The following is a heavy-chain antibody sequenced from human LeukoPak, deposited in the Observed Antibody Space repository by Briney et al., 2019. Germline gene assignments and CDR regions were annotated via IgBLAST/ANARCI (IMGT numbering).Heavy chain of an antibody. J-gene: IGHJ6*02. D-gene: IGHD4-11*01. CDR1: GGSISSSSYY. V-gene: IGHV4-39*07. CDR2: IYYSGST. Sequence: PSETLSLTCTVSGGSISSSSYYWGWIRQPPGKGLEWIGSIYYSGSTYYNPSLKSRVTISVDTPKNQFSLKLSSVTAADTAVYYCARGSYILYYYYYYGMDVWGQGTTVTVSS. CDR3: ARGSYILYYYYYYGMDV.